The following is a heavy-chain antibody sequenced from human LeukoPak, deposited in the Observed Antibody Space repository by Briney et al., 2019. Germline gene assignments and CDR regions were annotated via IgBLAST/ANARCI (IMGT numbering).Heavy chain of an antibody. CDR1: GYTFPSYS. J-gene: IGHJ4*02. Sequence: ASVKVSCKASGYTFPSYSINWVRQATGQGLEWMGWMNPNTGGSGPAQKFQGRVTMTYNTPISTAYMELSSLTSDDTAVYYCAREVRRGTYDYWGQGTMVTVTP. D-gene: IGHD3-16*01. V-gene: IGHV1-8*01. CDR2: MNPNTGGS. CDR3: AREVRRGTYDY.